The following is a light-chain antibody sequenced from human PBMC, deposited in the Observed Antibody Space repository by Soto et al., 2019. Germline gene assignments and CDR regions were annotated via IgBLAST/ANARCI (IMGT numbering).Light chain of an antibody. CDR3: MHGTHWPPA. CDR2: KVS. V-gene: IGKV2-30*02. CDR1: QRPVHSDGNTY. J-gene: IGKJ4*01. Sequence: DVVMTPSPLSLPVTLGQPASISCRSSQRPVHSDGNTYLHWFQQRPGQSPRRLIYKVSNRDSVVPYRFSGSWSDTDFTLKISMVEAEDVGVYYSMHGTHWPPAFGGGTKVEIK.